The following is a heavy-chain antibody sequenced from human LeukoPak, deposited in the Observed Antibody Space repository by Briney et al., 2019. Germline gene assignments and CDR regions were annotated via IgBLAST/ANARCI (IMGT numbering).Heavy chain of an antibody. J-gene: IGHJ4*02. CDR3: AIPPTTVTVAY. V-gene: IGHV3-23*01. Sequence: GGSLRLSCAASGFTFSSYAMTWVRQAPGKGLEWVSTISGSGGSTYSADSVKGRFTISRDNSKNTLYLQMNSLRTEDTAVYYCAIPPTTVTVAYWGQGTLVTVSS. D-gene: IGHD4-17*01. CDR2: ISGSGGST. CDR1: GFTFSSYA.